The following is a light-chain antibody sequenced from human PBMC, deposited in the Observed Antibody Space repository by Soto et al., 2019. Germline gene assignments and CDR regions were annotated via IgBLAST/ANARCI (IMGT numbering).Light chain of an antibody. CDR3: QQGYSTPWT. V-gene: IGKV1-39*01. CDR2: AAS. Sequence: DIQMTQSPSSLSASVGDRVTITCRASQRISSYLNWYQQKPGKAPKLLIYAASSLQSGGPSRFSGSGSGTDFTLTISSLHTEDFATNYCQQGYSTPWTFGQGTKVEIK. CDR1: QRISSY. J-gene: IGKJ1*01.